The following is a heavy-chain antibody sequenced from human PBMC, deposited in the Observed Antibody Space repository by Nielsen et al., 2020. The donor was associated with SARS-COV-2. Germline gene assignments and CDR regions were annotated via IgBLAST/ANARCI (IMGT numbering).Heavy chain of an antibody. Sequence: ASVKVSCKASGYTFTSYAMNWVRQAPGQGLEWMGWINTNTGNPTYAQGFTGRFVFSLDTSVSTAYLQISSLKAEDTAVYYCARDLNIVVVPGYYYYGMDVWGQGTTVTVSS. V-gene: IGHV7-4-1*02. CDR3: ARDLNIVVVPGYYYYGMDV. CDR2: INTNTGNP. D-gene: IGHD2-2*01. J-gene: IGHJ6*02. CDR1: GYTFTSYA.